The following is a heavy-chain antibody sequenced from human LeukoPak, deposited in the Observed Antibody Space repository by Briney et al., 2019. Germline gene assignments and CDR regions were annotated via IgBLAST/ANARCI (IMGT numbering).Heavy chain of an antibody. CDR2: ISSSSGTI. J-gene: IGHJ4*02. CDR1: GFTFSVYS. CDR3: AMFPYYYDNSGSTDN. Sequence: GGSLRLSCAASGFTFSVYSMNWVRQAPGKGLEWVSYISSSSGTIYYADSVKGRFTISRDNAKNSLYLQMNSLRAEDTAVYYCAMFPYYYDNSGSTDNWGQGTLVTVSS. D-gene: IGHD3-22*01. V-gene: IGHV3-48*04.